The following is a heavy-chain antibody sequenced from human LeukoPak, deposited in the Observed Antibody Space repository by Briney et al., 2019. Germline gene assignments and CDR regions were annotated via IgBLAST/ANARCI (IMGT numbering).Heavy chain of an antibody. CDR2: IRSKADSYAT. CDR1: GFTFSGSA. CDR3: TSLSSYLFTNDAFDI. J-gene: IGHJ3*02. D-gene: IGHD1-26*01. V-gene: IGHV3-73*01. Sequence: GGSLRLSCAASGFTFSGSAMHWVRQASGKGLEWVGRIRSKADSYATAYAASVKGRFTISRDDSKNTAYLQMNSLKTEDTAVYYCTSLSSYLFTNDAFDIWGQGTMVTVSS.